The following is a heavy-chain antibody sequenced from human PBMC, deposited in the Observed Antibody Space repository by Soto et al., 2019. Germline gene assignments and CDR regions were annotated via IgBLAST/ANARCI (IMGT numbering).Heavy chain of an antibody. J-gene: IGHJ6*02. Sequence: ASVKVSCKASGYTFTGYYMHWVRQAPGQGLEWMGWINPNSGGTNYAQKFQGWVTMTRDTSISTAYMELSRLRSDDTALYYFARDLKSKDTAMEYYGRNVWGQGTTVTVSS. CDR3: ARDLKSKDTAMEYYGRNV. CDR2: INPNSGGT. D-gene: IGHD5-18*01. V-gene: IGHV1-2*04. CDR1: GYTFTGYY.